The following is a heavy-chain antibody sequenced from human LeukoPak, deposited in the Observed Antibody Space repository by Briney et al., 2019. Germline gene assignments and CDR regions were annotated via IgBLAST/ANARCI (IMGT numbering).Heavy chain of an antibody. CDR1: SGSISSSSYY. J-gene: IGHJ4*02. CDR2: INHSGST. Sequence: SETLSLTCTISSGSISSSSYYWGWIRQPPGKGLEWIGEINHSGSTNYNPSLKSRVTISVDTSKNQFSLKLSSVTAADTAVYYCARVYYYGSAPDYWGQGTLVTVSS. V-gene: IGHV4-39*07. CDR3: ARVYYYGSAPDY. D-gene: IGHD3-10*01.